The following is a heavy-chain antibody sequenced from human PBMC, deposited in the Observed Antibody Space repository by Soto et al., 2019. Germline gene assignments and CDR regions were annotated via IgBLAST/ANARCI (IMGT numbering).Heavy chain of an antibody. CDR3: ARDVAMVTSYGMDV. Sequence: QVQLVESGGGVVQPGRSLRLSCAASGFTFSSYGMHWVRQAPGKGLEWVAVIWYDGSNKYYADSVKGRFTISRDTSKNTLYLQMNSLRAEDTAVYYCARDVAMVTSYGMDVWGQGTTVTVSS. J-gene: IGHJ6*02. V-gene: IGHV3-33*01. D-gene: IGHD5-18*01. CDR2: IWYDGSNK. CDR1: GFTFSSYG.